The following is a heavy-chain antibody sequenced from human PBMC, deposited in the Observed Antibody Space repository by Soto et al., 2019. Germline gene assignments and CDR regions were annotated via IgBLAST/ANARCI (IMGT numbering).Heavy chain of an antibody. Sequence: GGSLRLSCAASGFTFSSYAMHWVRQAPGKGLEWVAVISYDGSNKYYADSVKGRFTISRDNSKNTLYLQMNSLRAEDTAVYYCARTIDEGYVYYGMGVWGQGTTVTVSS. CDR1: GFTFSSYA. D-gene: IGHD3-16*01. J-gene: IGHJ6*02. V-gene: IGHV3-30-3*01. CDR3: ARTIDEGYVYYGMGV. CDR2: ISYDGSNK.